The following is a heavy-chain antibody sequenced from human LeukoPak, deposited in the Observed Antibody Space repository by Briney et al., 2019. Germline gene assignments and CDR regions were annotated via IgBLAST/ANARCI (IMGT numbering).Heavy chain of an antibody. D-gene: IGHD6-13*01. J-gene: IGHJ4*02. V-gene: IGHV3-21*01. CDR2: ISSSSSYI. CDR1: GFTFTNYA. CDR3: AGGGIAAPRR. Sequence: GGSLRLSCAASGFTFTNYAMTWVRQAPGKGLEWVSSISSSSSYIYYADSVKGRFTISRDNAKNSLYLQMNSLRAEGTAVYYCAGGGIAAPRRWGQGTLVTVSS.